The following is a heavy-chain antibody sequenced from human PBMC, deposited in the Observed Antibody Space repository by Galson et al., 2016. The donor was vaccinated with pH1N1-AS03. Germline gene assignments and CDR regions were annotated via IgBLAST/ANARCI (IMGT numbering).Heavy chain of an antibody. CDR1: GATFSTST. D-gene: IGHD4-11*01. V-gene: IGHV1-69*13. Sequence: SVKVSCKASGATFSTSTVSWVRQAPGQGLEWMGGIIPISGTGSYAQKFQGRVTITADESTSTASLELSSLRSEDTAVYYCARTSNYDPADYHYYGMGVWGQGTTVTVSS. J-gene: IGHJ6*02. CDR3: ARTSNYDPADYHYYGMGV. CDR2: IIPISGTG.